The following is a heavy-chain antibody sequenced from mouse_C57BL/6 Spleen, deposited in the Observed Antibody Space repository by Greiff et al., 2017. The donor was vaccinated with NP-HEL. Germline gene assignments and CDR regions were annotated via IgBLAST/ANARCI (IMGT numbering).Heavy chain of an antibody. V-gene: IGHV1-39*01. CDR3: ARSDYYGTRPYYAMDY. J-gene: IGHJ4*01. Sequence: EVKLQESGPELVKPGASVKISCKASGYSFTDYNMNWVKQSNGKSLEWIGVINPNYGTTSYNQKFKGKATLTVDQSSSTAYMQLNSLTSEDSAVYYCARSDYYGTRPYYAMDYWGQGTSVTVSS. CDR2: INPNYGTT. CDR1: GYSFTDYN. D-gene: IGHD1-1*01.